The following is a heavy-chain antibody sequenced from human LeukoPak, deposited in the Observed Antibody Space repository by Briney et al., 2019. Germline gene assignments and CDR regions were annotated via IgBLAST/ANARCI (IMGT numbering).Heavy chain of an antibody. Sequence: ETLSLTCTVSGGSISSSSYYWGWIRQPPGKGLEWVANIKQDGSEKYYVDSVKGRFTISRDNAKNSLYLQMNSLRAEDTAVYYCARDTYDTSGPDRDIWGQGTMVTVSS. CDR3: ARDTYDTSGPDRDI. D-gene: IGHD3-22*01. CDR1: GGSISSSSYY. J-gene: IGHJ3*02. CDR2: IKQDGSEK. V-gene: IGHV3-7*01.